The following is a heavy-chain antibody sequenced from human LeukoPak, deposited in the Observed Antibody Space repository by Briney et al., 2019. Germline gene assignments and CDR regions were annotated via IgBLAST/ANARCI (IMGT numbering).Heavy chain of an antibody. J-gene: IGHJ6*02. CDR3: ARDPYCTSTSCYYYYGMDV. CDR1: GGSFSGSY. D-gene: IGHD2-2*01. CDR2: INHSGST. V-gene: IGHV4-34*01. Sequence: SETLPLTCAVYGGSFSGSYWSWIRQPPGKGLEWIGEINHSGSTNYNPSLKSRVTISVDTSKNQFSLKLSSVTAADTAVYYCARDPYCTSTSCYYYYGMDVWGQGTTVTVSS.